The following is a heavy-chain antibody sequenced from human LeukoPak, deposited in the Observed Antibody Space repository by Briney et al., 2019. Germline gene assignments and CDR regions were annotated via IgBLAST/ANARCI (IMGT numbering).Heavy chain of an antibody. CDR2: INHSGST. D-gene: IGHD6-19*01. V-gene: IGHV4-34*01. Sequence: SETLSLTCAVYGGSFSGYYWSWSRQPPGKGLEWIGEINHSGSTNYNPSLKSRVTISVDTSKNQFSLKLSSVTAADTAVYYCARGLGDGSGCLCPLFDYWGQGPLVTVPS. CDR3: ARGLGDGSGCLCPLFDY. CDR1: GGSFSGYY. J-gene: IGHJ4*02.